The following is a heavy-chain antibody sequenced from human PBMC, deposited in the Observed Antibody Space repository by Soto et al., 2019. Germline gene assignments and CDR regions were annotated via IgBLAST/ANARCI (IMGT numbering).Heavy chain of an antibody. CDR2: IKQDGSEK. Sequence: PXESLSVSCAASGFTFSSYCMSWVRQAPGKGLEWVANIKQDGSEKYYVDSVKGRFTISRDNAKNSLYLQMNSLRAEDTAVYYCARESGRRGGSCYSDAFDYWGQGTLVTVSS. D-gene: IGHD2-15*01. CDR1: GFTFSSYC. V-gene: IGHV3-7*01. CDR3: ARESGRRGGSCYSDAFDY. J-gene: IGHJ4*02.